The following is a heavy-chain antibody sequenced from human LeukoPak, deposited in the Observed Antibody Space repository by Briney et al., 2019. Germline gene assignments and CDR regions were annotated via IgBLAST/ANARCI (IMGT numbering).Heavy chain of an antibody. V-gene: IGHV4-39*01. Sequence: PSETLSLTCTVSGGSISSSSYYWGWIRQPPGKGLEWIGSIYYSGSTYYNPSLKSRVTISVDTSKNQFSLKLSSVTAADTAVYYHARHYLYDSVDYWGQGTLVTVSS. CDR2: IYYSGST. CDR3: ARHYLYDSVDY. J-gene: IGHJ4*02. CDR1: GGSISSSSYY. D-gene: IGHD3-22*01.